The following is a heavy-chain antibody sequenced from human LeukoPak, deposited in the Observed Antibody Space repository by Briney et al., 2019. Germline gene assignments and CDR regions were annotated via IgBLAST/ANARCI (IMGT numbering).Heavy chain of an antibody. D-gene: IGHD2-2*01. Sequence: ASVKVSCKASGHTFTGYYMHWVRQAPGQGLEWMGWINPNSGGTNYAQKFQGRVTMTRDTSISTAYMELSSLRSEDTAVYYCASKVPAATAHYGMDVWGQGTTVTVSS. V-gene: IGHV1-2*02. CDR2: INPNSGGT. CDR3: ASKVPAATAHYGMDV. J-gene: IGHJ6*02. CDR1: GHTFTGYY.